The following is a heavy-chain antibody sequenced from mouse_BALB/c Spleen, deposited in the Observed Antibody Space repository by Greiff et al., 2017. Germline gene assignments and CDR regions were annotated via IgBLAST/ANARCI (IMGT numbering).Heavy chain of an antibody. CDR1: GYTFSSYW. V-gene: IGHV1-9*01. D-gene: IGHD3-2*01. CDR3: ARTARATDY. J-gene: IGHJ2*01. Sequence: QVQLQQSGAELMKPGASVKISCKASGYTFSSYWIQWVKQRPGHGLEWIGEILPGSGSTNYNEKFTGKATFTADTSSNTAYMQLSSLTSEDSAVYYCARTARATDYWGQGTTLTVSS. CDR2: ILPGSGST.